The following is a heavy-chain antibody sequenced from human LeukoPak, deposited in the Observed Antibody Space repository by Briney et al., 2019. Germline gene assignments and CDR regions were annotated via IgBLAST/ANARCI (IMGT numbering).Heavy chain of an antibody. CDR1: GFTFSSYS. CDR3: ARGIAAAEFDP. D-gene: IGHD6-13*01. Sequence: GGSLRLSCAASGFTFSSYSMNWVRQAPGKGLEWVSYISSSSSTIYYADSVKGRFTISRDNAKNSLYLQMNSLRAEDTAVYYCARGIAAAEFDPWGQGTLVTVSS. J-gene: IGHJ5*02. V-gene: IGHV3-48*01. CDR2: ISSSSSTI.